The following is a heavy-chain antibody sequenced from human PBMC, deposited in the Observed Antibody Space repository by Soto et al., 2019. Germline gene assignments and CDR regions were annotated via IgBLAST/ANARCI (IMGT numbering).Heavy chain of an antibody. Sequence: WAGVKVSCKASRGTFSSYAISCVRQARGQGLEWMGGINPIFGKANYAQKFQGSVTITADESTSTAYMELSSLRSADTAVYYCARDTRDPSYGMDVWGQGTTVTVSS. CDR3: ARDTRDPSYGMDV. J-gene: IGHJ6*02. V-gene: IGHV1-69*13. CDR2: INPIFGKA. CDR1: RGTFSSYA.